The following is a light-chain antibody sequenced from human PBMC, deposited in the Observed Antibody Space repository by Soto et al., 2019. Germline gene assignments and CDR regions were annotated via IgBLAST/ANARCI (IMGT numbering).Light chain of an antibody. CDR1: NIGSKN. V-gene: IGLV3-9*01. CDR3: QVWDSSTYVV. CDR2: RDY. J-gene: IGLJ2*01. Sequence: SYELTQPLSVSVALGQTARITCGGNNIGSKNVHWYQQKPGQAPVLVIYRDYNRPSGIPERFSGSNSGNTATLTISRAQAGDEADYYCQVWDSSTYVVFGGGTQLTVL.